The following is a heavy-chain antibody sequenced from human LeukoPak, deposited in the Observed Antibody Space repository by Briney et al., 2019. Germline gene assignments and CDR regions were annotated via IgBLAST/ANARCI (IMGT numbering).Heavy chain of an antibody. V-gene: IGHV3-53*01. Sequence: GGSLRLSCAASGFTFDDYGMSWVRQAPGKGLEWVSVIYSGGSTYYADSVKGRFTISRDNSKNTLYLQMNSLRAEDTAVYYCARMNSGSYFSLREGFDYWGQGTLVTVSS. CDR1: GFTFDDYG. CDR2: IYSGGST. D-gene: IGHD1-26*01. CDR3: ARMNSGSYFSLREGFDY. J-gene: IGHJ4*02.